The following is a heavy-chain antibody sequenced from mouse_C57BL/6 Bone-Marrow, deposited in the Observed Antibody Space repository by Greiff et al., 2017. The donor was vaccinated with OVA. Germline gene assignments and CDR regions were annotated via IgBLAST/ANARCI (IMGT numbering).Heavy chain of an antibody. Sequence: QVQLKQSGPELVKPGASVKISCKASGYAFSSSWMNWVKQRPGKGLEWIGRIYPGDGDTNYNGKFKGKATLTADKSSSTAYMQLSSLTSEDSAVYFCARCYYDYDGTFDYWGQGTTLTVSS. J-gene: IGHJ2*01. CDR2: IYPGDGDT. D-gene: IGHD2-4*01. V-gene: IGHV1-82*01. CDR1: GYAFSSSW. CDR3: ARCYYDYDGTFDY.